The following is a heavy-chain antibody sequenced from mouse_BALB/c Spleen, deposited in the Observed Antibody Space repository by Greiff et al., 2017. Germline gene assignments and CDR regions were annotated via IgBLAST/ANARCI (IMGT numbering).Heavy chain of an antibody. CDR3: ARGMVTTWFAY. CDR2: IWSGGST. D-gene: IGHD2-1*01. J-gene: IGHJ3*01. V-gene: IGHV2-2*02. CDR1: GFSLTSYG. Sequence: VQRVESGPGLVQPSQSLSITCTVSGFSLTSYGVHWVRQSPGKGLEWLGVIWSGGSTDYNAAFISRLSISKDNSKSQVFFKMNSLQANDTAIYYCARGMVTTWFAYWGQGTLVTVSA.